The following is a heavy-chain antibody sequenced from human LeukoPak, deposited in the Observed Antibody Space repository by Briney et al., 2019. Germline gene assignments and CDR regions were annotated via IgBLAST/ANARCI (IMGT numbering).Heavy chain of an antibody. D-gene: IGHD6-13*01. CDR1: GYTFTSYG. CDR2: MSAYNGNT. J-gene: IGHJ4*02. V-gene: IGHV1-18*01. CDR3: ARDHTPRQSRHSTTWYETDDC. Sequence: ASVKVSCKASGYTFTSYGISWVRQAPGQGLEWMGWMSAYNGNTNYAQKLQGRVTMTTDTSTSTAFMELRSLRSDDTAVYYCARDHTPRQSRHSTTWYETDDCWGQGTLVTVSS.